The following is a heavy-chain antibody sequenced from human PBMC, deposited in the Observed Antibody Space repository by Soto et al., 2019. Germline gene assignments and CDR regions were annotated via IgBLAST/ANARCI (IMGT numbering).Heavy chain of an antibody. CDR1: GFTFSSYA. J-gene: IGHJ5*02. CDR2: ISYDGSNK. D-gene: IGHD3-22*01. V-gene: IGHV3-30-3*01. CDR3: AREVVPDYYDSSGYDWFDP. Sequence: GSLRLSCAASGFTFSSYAMHWVRQAPGKGLEWVAVISYDGSNKYYADSVKGRFTISRDNSKNTLYLQMNSLRAEDTAVYYCAREVVPDYYDSSGYDWFDPWGQGTLVTVSS.